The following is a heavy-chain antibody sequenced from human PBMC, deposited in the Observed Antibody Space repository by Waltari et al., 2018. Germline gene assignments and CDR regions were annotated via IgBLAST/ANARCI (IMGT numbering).Heavy chain of an antibody. J-gene: IGHJ4*02. V-gene: IGHV3-15*01. D-gene: IGHD3-16*01. CDR1: GFTFSNAW. CDR2: SKRKTDGGTT. CDR3: TTDVQQADYV. Sequence: EVQLVESGGGLVKPGGSLRLSCAASGFTFSNAWMSWVRQAPGKGLEWVGRSKRKTDGGTTEYAAPVKSRFTNSREDSKNTLDLQMNSLKTEDTAVYYCTTDVQQADYVWGQGTLVTVSS.